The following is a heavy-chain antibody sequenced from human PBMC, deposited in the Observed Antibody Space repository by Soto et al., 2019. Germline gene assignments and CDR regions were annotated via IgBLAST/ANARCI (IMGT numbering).Heavy chain of an antibody. V-gene: IGHV4-34*01. Sequence: SETLSLTCAVYGGSFSGYYWSWIRQPPGKGLEWIGEINHSGSTNYNPSLKSRVTISVDTSKNQFSLKLSSVTAADTAVYYCARGGPAALGAFDYYYYYYMDVWGKGTTVTVSS. CDR1: GGSFSGYY. CDR2: INHSGST. CDR3: ARGGPAALGAFDYYYYYYMDV. D-gene: IGHD2-2*01. J-gene: IGHJ6*03.